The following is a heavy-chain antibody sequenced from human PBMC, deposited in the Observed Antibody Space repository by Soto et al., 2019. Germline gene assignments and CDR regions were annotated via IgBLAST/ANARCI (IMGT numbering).Heavy chain of an antibody. CDR1: GGTFSSYT. V-gene: IGHV1-69*02. Sequence: SVKVSCKASGGTFSSYTISWVRQAPGQGLEWMGRIIPILGIANYAQKFQGRVTITADKSTNTAYMELSSLRSEDTAVYYCAAESYYESNGTKGRIDWGQGTLVTVSS. CDR3: AAESYYESNGTKGRID. D-gene: IGHD3-22*01. CDR2: IIPILGIA. J-gene: IGHJ4*02.